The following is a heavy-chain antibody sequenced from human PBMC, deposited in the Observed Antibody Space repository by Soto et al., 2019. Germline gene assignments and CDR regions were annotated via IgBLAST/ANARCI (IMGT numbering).Heavy chain of an antibody. J-gene: IGHJ4*02. D-gene: IGHD6-6*01. CDR3: SEYSSPGADY. V-gene: IGHV1-69*13. CDR1: GGTFSSYA. Sequence: SVKVSCKASGGTFSSYAIIWVRQAPGQGLEWMGGIIPIFGTANYAQKFQGRVTITADESTSTAYMELSSLRSEDTAVYYCSEYSSPGADYWGQGTLVPVSS. CDR2: IIPIFGTA.